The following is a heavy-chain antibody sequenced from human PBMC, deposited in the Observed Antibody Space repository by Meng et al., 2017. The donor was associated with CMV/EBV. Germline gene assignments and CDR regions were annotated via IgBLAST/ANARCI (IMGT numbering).Heavy chain of an antibody. CDR1: GFTFSSYS. CDR3: ARKSDLLHIYYYGMDV. CDR2: ISSSSSTI. D-gene: IGHD3/OR15-3a*01. V-gene: IGHV3-48*04. Sequence: GESLKISCAASGFTFSSYSMNWVRQAPGKGLEWVSYISSSSSTIYYADSAKGRFTISRDNAKNSLYLQMNSLRAEDTAVYYCARKSDLLHIYYYGMDVWGQGTTVTVSS. J-gene: IGHJ6*02.